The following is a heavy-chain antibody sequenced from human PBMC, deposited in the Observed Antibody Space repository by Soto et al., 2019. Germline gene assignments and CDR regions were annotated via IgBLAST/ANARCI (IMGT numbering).Heavy chain of an antibody. CDR3: ARSLTYDFIVPDAFDI. V-gene: IGHV3-7*01. CDR2: IKQDGSEK. Sequence: EVQLVESGGGLVQPGGSLRLSCAASGFTFSSYWMSWVRQAPGKGLEWVANIKQDGSEKYYVDSVKGRFTISRDNAKNSLYLQMNSLRAEDTAVYYCARSLTYDFIVPDAFDIWGQGTMVTVSS. J-gene: IGHJ3*02. D-gene: IGHD3-3*01. CDR1: GFTFSSYW.